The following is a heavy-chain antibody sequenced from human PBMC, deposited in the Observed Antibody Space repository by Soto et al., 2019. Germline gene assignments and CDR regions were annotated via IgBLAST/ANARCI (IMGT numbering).Heavy chain of an antibody. CDR3: ARRGSIGATINGVFDY. CDR1: GGSISSSSYY. V-gene: IGHV4-39*01. D-gene: IGHD5-12*01. Sequence: PSETLSLTCTVSGGSISSSSYYWGWIRQPPGKGLEWIGSIYYSGSTYYNPSLKSRVTISVDTSKNQFSLKLSSVTAADTAVYYCARRGSIGATINGVFDYWGQGTLVTVSS. J-gene: IGHJ4*02. CDR2: IYYSGST.